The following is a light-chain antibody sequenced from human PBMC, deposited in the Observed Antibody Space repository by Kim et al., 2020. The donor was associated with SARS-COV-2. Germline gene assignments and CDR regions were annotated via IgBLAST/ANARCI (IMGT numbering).Light chain of an antibody. V-gene: IGKV3-15*01. CDR1: QSVSSN. CDR2: GAS. CDR3: QQYNNGPRT. J-gene: IGKJ1*01. Sequence: VSPGERATRSCRASQSVSSNLAWYQQKPGQAPRLLIYGASTRATGIPARFSGSGSGTEFTLTISSLQSEDFAVYYCQQYNNGPRTFGQGTKVDIK.